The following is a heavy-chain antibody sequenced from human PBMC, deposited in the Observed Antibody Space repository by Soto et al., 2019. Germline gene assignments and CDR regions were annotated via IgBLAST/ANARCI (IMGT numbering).Heavy chain of an antibody. CDR3: AKNTVTTNAFDI. D-gene: IGHD4-17*01. CDR1: GFTFSSYA. CDR2: ISGSGGST. J-gene: IGHJ3*02. Sequence: EVQLLESGGGLVQPGGSLRLSCAASGFTFSSYAMSWVRQAPGKGLEWVSAISGSGGSTYYADSVKGRFTISRDKSKNRLYLQMNSLRAEDTAVYYCAKNTVTTNAFDIWGQGTMVTVSS. V-gene: IGHV3-23*01.